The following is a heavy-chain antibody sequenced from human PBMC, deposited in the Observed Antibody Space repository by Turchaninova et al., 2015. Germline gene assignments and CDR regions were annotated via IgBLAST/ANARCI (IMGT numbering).Heavy chain of an antibody. CDR1: GFRFRNNW. Sequence: VQLVESVGGLVQTGGSLRLCWAGWGFRFRNNWTGVVRMVPGKGLEWEASIKADGSEKHYVDSVKGRYTISRDNARNSLYLQMNSLRAEDTAVYYCAGLDTAMSKTSGYWGQGTLVTVSS. CDR2: IKADGSEK. J-gene: IGHJ4*02. D-gene: IGHD5-18*01. V-gene: IGHV3-7*03. CDR3: AGLDTAMSKTSGY.